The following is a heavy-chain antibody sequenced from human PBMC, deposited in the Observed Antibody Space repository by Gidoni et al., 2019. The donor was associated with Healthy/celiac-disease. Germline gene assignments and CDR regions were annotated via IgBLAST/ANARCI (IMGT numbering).Heavy chain of an antibody. CDR1: GFTFSSYA. Sequence: EVQLLESGGGLVQPGGSLRLSCAASGFTFSSYAMSWVRQAPGKGLEWVSAISGSGGSTYYADSVKGRFTISRDNSKNTLYLQMNSLRAEDTAVYYCAKGAAAGLSFGGTLFDCWGQGTLVTVSS. CDR3: AKGAAAGLSFGGTLFDC. J-gene: IGHJ4*02. D-gene: IGHD6-13*01. CDR2: ISGSGGST. V-gene: IGHV3-23*01.